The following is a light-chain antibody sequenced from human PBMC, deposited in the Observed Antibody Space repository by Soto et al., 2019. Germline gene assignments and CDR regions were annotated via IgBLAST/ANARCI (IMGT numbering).Light chain of an antibody. J-gene: IGLJ2*01. CDR3: SSYAGSNTVI. CDR1: SSDVGAYNY. V-gene: IGLV2-8*01. Sequence: QSVLTQPPSASGSPGQSVTISCTGTSSDVGAYNYVSWFQQHPGKAPKLMLYEVTKRPSGVPDRFSGSKSGNTASLTVSGLQADDEADYYCSSYAGSNTVIFGGGTQLTVL. CDR2: EVT.